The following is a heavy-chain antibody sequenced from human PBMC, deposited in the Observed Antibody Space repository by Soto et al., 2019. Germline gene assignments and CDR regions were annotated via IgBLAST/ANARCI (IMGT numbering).Heavy chain of an antibody. CDR3: AGDTAYYGSGSYYCFDY. CDR1: GGTFSSYT. D-gene: IGHD3-10*01. V-gene: IGHV1-69*08. CDR2: IIPILGIA. J-gene: IGHJ4*02. Sequence: QVQLVQSGAEVKKPGSSVKVSCKASGGTFSSYTISWVRQAPGQGLEWMGRIIPILGIANYAQKFQGRVTMTADKAPSTAYMELSSLRSEDTAVYYCAGDTAYYGSGSYYCFDYWGQGTLVTVSS.